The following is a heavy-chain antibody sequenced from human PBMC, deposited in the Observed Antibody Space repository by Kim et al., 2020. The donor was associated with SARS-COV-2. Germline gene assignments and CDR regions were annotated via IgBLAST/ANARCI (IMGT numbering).Heavy chain of an antibody. Sequence: SVKGRFTISRDNARNSLFLQMDGLRAEDTAFYYCARTYVHDGSLYRHLDSWGQGTLVTISS. CDR3: ARTYVHDGSLYRHLDS. J-gene: IGHJ4*02. D-gene: IGHD3-10*02. V-gene: IGHV3-7*04.